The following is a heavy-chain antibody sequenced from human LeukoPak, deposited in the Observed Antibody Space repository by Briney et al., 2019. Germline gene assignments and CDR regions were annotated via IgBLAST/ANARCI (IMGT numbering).Heavy chain of an antibody. Sequence: SEPLSLTCTVSGGSISTSSYYWGWIRQPPGKGLEWIGSIFYSGSTYYNPSLKSRVIISVDTSKNQFSLKLSSVTAADTAVYYCARRDRYCSSTSCYGHRFDPWGQGTLVTVSS. CDR2: IFYSGST. D-gene: IGHD2-2*01. CDR3: ARRDRYCSSTSCYGHRFDP. J-gene: IGHJ5*02. V-gene: IGHV4-39*01. CDR1: GGSISTSSYY.